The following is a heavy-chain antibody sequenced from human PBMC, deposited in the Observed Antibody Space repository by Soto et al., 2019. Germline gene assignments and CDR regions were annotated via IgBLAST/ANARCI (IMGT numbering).Heavy chain of an antibody. CDR2: IWYDGSNK. D-gene: IGHD6-6*01. J-gene: IGHJ4*02. Sequence: GSLRLSCAASGVTFSSYGMHWVRQAPGKGLEWVAVIWYDGSNKYYADSVKGRFTISRDNSKNTLYLQMNSLRAEDTAVYYCAREGYSSSDFDYWGKGTLVTVSS. CDR3: AREGYSSSDFDY. CDR1: GVTFSSYG. V-gene: IGHV3-33*01.